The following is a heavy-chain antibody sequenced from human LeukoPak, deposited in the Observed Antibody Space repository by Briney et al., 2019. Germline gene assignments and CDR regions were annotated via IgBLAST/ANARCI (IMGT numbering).Heavy chain of an antibody. D-gene: IGHD3/OR15-3a*01. Sequence: PGGSLRLSCAASGFTFSSYGMHWVRQAPGKGLEWVAFIWYDGSNKYYADSVKGRFTISRDNSKNTLYLQTNSLRAEDTAVYYCARDRGDWSEKKTIYYFDYWGQGTLVTVSS. CDR3: ARDRGDWSEKKTIYYFDY. CDR2: IWYDGSNK. J-gene: IGHJ4*02. CDR1: GFTFSSYG. V-gene: IGHV3-33*01.